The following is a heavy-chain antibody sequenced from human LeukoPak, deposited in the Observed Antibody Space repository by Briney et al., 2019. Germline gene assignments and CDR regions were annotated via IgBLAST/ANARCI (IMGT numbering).Heavy chain of an antibody. CDR1: GYTFTNYD. CDR2: ISAYNGNT. CDR3: AGRTAAGLLDV. J-gene: IGHJ6*02. D-gene: IGHD6-13*01. Sequence: ASVKVSCKASGYTFTNYDISWVRQAPGQGLEWMGWISAYNGNTNYIQELQARVTMTTDTSTSTVNMELKSLRSDDTAVYYCAGRTAAGLLDVWGQGTPVTVSS. V-gene: IGHV1-18*01.